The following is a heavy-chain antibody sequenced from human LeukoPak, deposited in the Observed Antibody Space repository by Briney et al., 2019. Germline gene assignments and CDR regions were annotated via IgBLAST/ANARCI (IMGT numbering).Heavy chain of an antibody. D-gene: IGHD7-27*01. J-gene: IGHJ4*02. Sequence: SETLSLTCTVSGGSISSGDYYWSWIRQPPGKGLEWIGYIYYSGSTYYNPSLKSRVTISVDTSKNQFSLKLNSVTAADTAVFYCARVRGTGDGPSDYWGQGTLVTVSS. CDR2: IYYSGST. CDR1: GGSISSGDYY. V-gene: IGHV4-30-4*08. CDR3: ARVRGTGDGPSDY.